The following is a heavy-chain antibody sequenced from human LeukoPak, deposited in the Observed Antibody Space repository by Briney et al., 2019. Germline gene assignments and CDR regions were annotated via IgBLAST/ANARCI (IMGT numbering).Heavy chain of an antibody. Sequence: SVKVSCKASGGTFSSYAISWVRQAPGQGLEWMGGIIPIFSTANYAQNFQGRVTITADESTNTAYMELSSLRSEDTAVYYCTRDPSVDYDLLSHWFDPWGQGTLVTVSS. CDR2: IIPIFSTA. J-gene: IGHJ5*02. CDR1: GGTFSSYA. V-gene: IGHV1-69*01. D-gene: IGHD3-9*01. CDR3: TRDPSVDYDLLSHWFDP.